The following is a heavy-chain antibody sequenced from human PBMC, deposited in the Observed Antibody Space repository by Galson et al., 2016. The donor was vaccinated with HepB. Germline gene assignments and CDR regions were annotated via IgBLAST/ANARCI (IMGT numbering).Heavy chain of an antibody. CDR1: GFTFSTYS. Sequence: SLRLSCAASGFTFSTYSMNWVRQVPGKGLEWVSSISSSSSYIYYGNSLKGRFTIHRDNAKKSLYLQMHSLRAEDTAVYYCARNRGIQIWSRDGFDYWGQGTLVTVSS. CDR2: ISSSSSYI. V-gene: IGHV3-21*01. J-gene: IGHJ4*02. D-gene: IGHD5-18*01. CDR3: ARNRGIQIWSRDGFDY.